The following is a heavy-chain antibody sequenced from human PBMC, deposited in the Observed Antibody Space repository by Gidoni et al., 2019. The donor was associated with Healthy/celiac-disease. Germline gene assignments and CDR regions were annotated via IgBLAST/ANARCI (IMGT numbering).Heavy chain of an antibody. Sequence: DVQLVESGGGLVQPGRSLSLSCAASGFTFDDYAMHWVRQAPGKGLEWVSGISWNSGSIGYADSVKGRFTISRDNAKNSLYLQMNSLRAEDTALYYCATGVQIEYFQHWGQGTLVTVSS. CDR3: ATGVQIEYFQH. V-gene: IGHV3-9*01. J-gene: IGHJ1*01. D-gene: IGHD3-10*01. CDR2: ISWNSGSI. CDR1: GFTFDDYA.